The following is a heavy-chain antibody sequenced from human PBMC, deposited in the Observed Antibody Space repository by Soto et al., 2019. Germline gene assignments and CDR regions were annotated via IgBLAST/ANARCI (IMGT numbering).Heavy chain of an antibody. Sequence: PSETLSLTCTVSGGSISSYYWSWIRQPPGKGLEWIGYIYYSGSTNYNPSLKSRVTISVDTSKNQFSLKLSSVTAADTAVYYCARGLDIVVVVAAGNNWFDPWGQGTLVTVSS. CDR1: GGSISSYY. V-gene: IGHV4-59*01. CDR3: ARGLDIVVVVAAGNNWFDP. J-gene: IGHJ5*02. CDR2: IYYSGST. D-gene: IGHD2-15*01.